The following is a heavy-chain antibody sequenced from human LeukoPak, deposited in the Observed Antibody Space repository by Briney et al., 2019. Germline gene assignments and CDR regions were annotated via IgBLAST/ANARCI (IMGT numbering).Heavy chain of an antibody. CDR2: IYSGGST. CDR3: ARSRPPPTYYDFWSGYFDY. D-gene: IGHD3-3*01. V-gene: IGHV3-53*01. CDR1: GFTVSSNY. Sequence: GGSLRLSCAASGFTVSSNYMSWVRQAPGKGLEWVSVIYSGGSTYYADSVKGRFTISRDNSKNTLYLQMNSLRAEDTAVYYCARSRPPPTYYDFWSGYFDYWGQGTLVTVSS. J-gene: IGHJ4*02.